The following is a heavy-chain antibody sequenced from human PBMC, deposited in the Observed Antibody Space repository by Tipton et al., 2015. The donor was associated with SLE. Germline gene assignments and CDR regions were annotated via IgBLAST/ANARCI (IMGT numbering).Heavy chain of an antibody. V-gene: IGHV4-59*01. CDR2: VYYSGST. Sequence: TLSLTCTVSGGSISSYYWSWIRQPPGKGLEWIGYVYYSGSTNCNPSLKSRVTISADTSKNQFSLRLNSVTAADTAVYYCARSPYYYDATDVWGQGTAVTVSS. J-gene: IGHJ6*02. CDR3: ARSPYYYDATDV. CDR1: GGSISSYY.